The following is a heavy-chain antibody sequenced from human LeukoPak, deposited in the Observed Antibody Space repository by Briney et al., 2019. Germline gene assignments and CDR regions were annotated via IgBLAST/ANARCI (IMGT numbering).Heavy chain of an antibody. Sequence: GGSLRLSCAASGFTFSSYTMSWVRQAPGRGLEWISDIYAGSGGTSYADSVKGRFTISRDNSKNTLYLQMNSLRAEDTAVYYCAKYQWELPHYFDYWGQGTLVTVSS. CDR1: GFTFSSYT. CDR2: IYAGSGGT. V-gene: IGHV3-23*01. D-gene: IGHD1-26*01. CDR3: AKYQWELPHYFDY. J-gene: IGHJ4*02.